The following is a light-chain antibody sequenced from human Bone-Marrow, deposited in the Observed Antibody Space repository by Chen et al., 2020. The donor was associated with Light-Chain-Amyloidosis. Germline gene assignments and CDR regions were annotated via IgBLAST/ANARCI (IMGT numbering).Light chain of an antibody. CDR3: SSYTITNTLV. CDR2: EVT. V-gene: IGLV2-14*01. J-gene: IGLJ1*01. CDR1: SSDVGADNH. Sequence: QSALTQPASVAGSPGQSITISCTGTSSDVGADNHVSWYQQHPDKAPKLMIYEVTNRPSWVPDRGSGSKSDNTASLTISGLPTEDVADYFCSSYTITNTLVFGSGTKVTV.